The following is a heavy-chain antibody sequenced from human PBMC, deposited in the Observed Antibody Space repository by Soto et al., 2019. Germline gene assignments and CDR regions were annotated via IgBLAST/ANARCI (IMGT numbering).Heavy chain of an antibody. D-gene: IGHD5-18*01. CDR1: GGSISSYY. CDR3: ARGLRGYSYGHFDY. J-gene: IGHJ4*02. CDR2: IYYSGST. Sequence: SETLSLTCTVSGGSISSYYWSWIRQPPGKGLELIGYIYYSGSTNYNPSLKSRVTISVDTSKNQLSLKLSSVTAADTAVYYCARGLRGYSYGHFDYWGQGTLVTVSS. V-gene: IGHV4-59*01.